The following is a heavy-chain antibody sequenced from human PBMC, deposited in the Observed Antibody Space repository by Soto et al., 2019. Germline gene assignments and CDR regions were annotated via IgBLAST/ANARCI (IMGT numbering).Heavy chain of an antibody. V-gene: IGHV1-18*01. J-gene: IGHJ4*02. D-gene: IGHD3-22*01. Sequence: ASVKVSCKASGYTFTSYAISWVRQAPGQGLEWMGWISAYNGNTNYAQKLQGRVTMTTDTSTSTAYMELRSLRSDDTAVYYCAREKRYYASGTYPDFWGQGTLVTVSS. CDR1: GYTFTSYA. CDR2: ISAYNGNT. CDR3: AREKRYYASGTYPDF.